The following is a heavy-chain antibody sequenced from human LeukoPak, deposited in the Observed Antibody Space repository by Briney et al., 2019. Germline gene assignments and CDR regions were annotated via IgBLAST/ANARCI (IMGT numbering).Heavy chain of an antibody. D-gene: IGHD5-12*01. CDR1: GFTFSSDW. V-gene: IGHV3-7*04. J-gene: IGHJ4*02. Sequence: GGSLRLSCAASGFTFSSDWMSWARQAPGKGLEWVANIKQDGSEKYYVDSVKGRFTIARDNAKNSLYLQMNSLRAEDTAVYYCAGGGYSGYDPFDYWGQGTLVTVSS. CDR3: AGGGYSGYDPFDY. CDR2: IKQDGSEK.